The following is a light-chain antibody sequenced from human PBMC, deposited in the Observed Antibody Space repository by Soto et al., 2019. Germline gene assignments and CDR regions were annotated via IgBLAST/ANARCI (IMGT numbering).Light chain of an antibody. CDR1: QSVSSNY. CDR3: HQYGRSPRT. Sequence: ESVLTQSPGTLSLSPGERATLSCRASQSVSSNYLAWYQQKPGQAPRLLIYGVSTRATGIPDRFSASGPGTDFTLTISRLEPEDFAVYSCHQYGRSPRTFGQGTRLEIK. V-gene: IGKV3-20*01. CDR2: GVS. J-gene: IGKJ5*01.